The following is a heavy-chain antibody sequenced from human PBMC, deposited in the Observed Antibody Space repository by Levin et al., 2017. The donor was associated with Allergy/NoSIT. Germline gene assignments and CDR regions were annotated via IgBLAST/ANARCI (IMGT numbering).Heavy chain of an antibody. J-gene: IGHJ3*02. CDR1: GYSFTSYW. CDR2: IYPGDSDT. D-gene: IGHD2-2*01. CDR3: ATLGGRGYCSSTSCPDAFDS. Sequence: KVSCKGSGYSFTSYWIGWVRQMPGKGLEWMGSIYPGDSDTRYSPSFQGQVTISADKSISTAYLQWSSLKASDTAMYYCATLGGRGYCSSTSCPDAFDSWGQGTMVTVSS. V-gene: IGHV5-51*01.